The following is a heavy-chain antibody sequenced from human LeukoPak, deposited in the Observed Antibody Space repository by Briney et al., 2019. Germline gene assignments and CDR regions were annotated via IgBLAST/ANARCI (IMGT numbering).Heavy chain of an antibody. D-gene: IGHD5-18*01. CDR3: AIVGAMVL. J-gene: IGHJ1*01. Sequence: SVKVSFKASGYTFTGYYMHWVLQAPGQGLEWMGWINPNSGGTNYAQKFQGRITMTRDKSISTAYMDLTSLRSDDTAVYYCAIVGAMVLWGQGTLVTVSS. V-gene: IGHV1-2*02. CDR1: GYTFTGYY. CDR2: INPNSGGT.